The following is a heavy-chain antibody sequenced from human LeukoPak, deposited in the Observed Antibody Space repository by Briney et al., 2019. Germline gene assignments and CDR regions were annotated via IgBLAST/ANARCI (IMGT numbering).Heavy chain of an antibody. CDR2: ISENGGNI. D-gene: IGHD1-1*01. CDR1: GFTFSSYA. V-gene: IGHV3-23*01. J-gene: IGHJ6*03. Sequence: PGGSLRLSCAASGFTFSSYAMRWVRQAPGKGLEWVSHISENGGNIDYADSVKGRFSISRDNSENTLHLQMSRLRVEDTAVYFCANANVMRGTTWTYSYIDVWGKGTTVTVSS. CDR3: ANANVMRGTTWTYSYIDV.